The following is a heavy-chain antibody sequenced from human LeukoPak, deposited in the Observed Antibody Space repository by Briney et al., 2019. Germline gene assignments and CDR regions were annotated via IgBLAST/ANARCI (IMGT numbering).Heavy chain of an antibody. Sequence: QSGGSLRLSCAASGFTFSSYAMTWVRQAPGKGLEWVSAISGDGDSKYVDSVKGRFTISRDNSKNTLYLQMNSLRAEDTAVYYCAKARRTHGMDVWGQGTTVTVSS. CDR2: ISGDGDS. V-gene: IGHV3-23*01. CDR1: GFTFSSYA. J-gene: IGHJ6*02. CDR3: AKARRTHGMDV.